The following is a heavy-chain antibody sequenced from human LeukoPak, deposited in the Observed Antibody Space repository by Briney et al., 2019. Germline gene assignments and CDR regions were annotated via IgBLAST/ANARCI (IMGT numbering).Heavy chain of an antibody. V-gene: IGHV3-21*03. Sequence: PWGSLRLSRASSGFTFISYSMNWVRQAPGKGREGVSSISSSSSYIYYADSVKDRFTISRDNPNNSLYLQINRLTAKHTPGYNFTIDYVSSSWPFDYWGQGTLVTVSS. CDR3: TIDYVSSSWPFDY. J-gene: IGHJ4*02. CDR2: ISSSSSYI. CDR1: GFTFISYS. D-gene: IGHD6-13*01.